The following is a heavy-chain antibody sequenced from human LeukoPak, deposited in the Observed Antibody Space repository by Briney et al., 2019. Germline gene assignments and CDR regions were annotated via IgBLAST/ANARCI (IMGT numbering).Heavy chain of an antibody. Sequence: GGSLRLSCAVSGFTFRSHATNWVRQAPGKGLEWVSYISSTYSYIYYVDSVKGRFTISRDNAKNTMYLQMNSLRVEDTARYYCVRGDGGYDFGGGTFDYWGQGVLVTVSS. CDR1: GFTFRSHA. J-gene: IGHJ4*02. CDR2: ISSTYSYI. V-gene: IGHV3-21*04. CDR3: VRGDGGYDFGGGTFDY. D-gene: IGHD5-12*01.